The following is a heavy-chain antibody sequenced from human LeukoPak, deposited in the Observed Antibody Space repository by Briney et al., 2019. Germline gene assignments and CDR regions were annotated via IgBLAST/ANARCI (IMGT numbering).Heavy chain of an antibody. CDR1: GFTFSSYS. V-gene: IGHV3-48*04. Sequence: GGSLRLSCAASGFTFSSYSMNWVRQAPGKGLEWLSYISSSASTIYFADSVKGRFTISRDNAKNSLYLQMNSLRAEDTAVYYCVRDRSMDVWGQGTTVIVSS. CDR2: ISSSASTI. J-gene: IGHJ6*02. CDR3: VRDRSMDV.